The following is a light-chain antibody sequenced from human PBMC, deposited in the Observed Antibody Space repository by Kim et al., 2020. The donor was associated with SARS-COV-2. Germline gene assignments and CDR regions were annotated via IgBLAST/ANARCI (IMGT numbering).Light chain of an antibody. Sequence: SYELTQPPSVSVSPGQTARITCSGEKLGDKYAFWYQQKPGQSPVLVMFQHDKRPSGISQRISGSNSGNTAILTISGTRTIDEADYYCQAWDSSAAVFGGGTQLTVL. V-gene: IGLV3-1*01. CDR2: QHD. J-gene: IGLJ2*01. CDR3: QAWDSSAAV. CDR1: KLGDKY.